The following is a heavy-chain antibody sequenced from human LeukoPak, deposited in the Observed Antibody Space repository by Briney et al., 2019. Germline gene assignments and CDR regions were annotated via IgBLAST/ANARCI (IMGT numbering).Heavy chain of an antibody. D-gene: IGHD1-26*01. CDR2: INRKTDGETT. CDR1: GLAFSNAW. Sequence: GGSLRLSCVASGLAFSNAWVSWVRQAPIKGLEWEGRINRKTDGETTDYAAPAKGRFTISRDDSKNTLYLQMNSRKTEDTAVYYCTGEDQGGFDYWGRGTLVTVSS. CDR3: TGEDQGGFDY. J-gene: IGHJ4*02. V-gene: IGHV3-15*01.